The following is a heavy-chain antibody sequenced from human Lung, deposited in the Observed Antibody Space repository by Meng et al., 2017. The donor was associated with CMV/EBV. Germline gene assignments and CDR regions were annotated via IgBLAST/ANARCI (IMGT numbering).Heavy chain of an antibody. Sequence: GGSLRLXCAASGFTFSSYAMHWVRQAPGKGLEWVANIKEDGSDKYYVDSVKGRFTISRDNAKNSLYLQMNSLRAEDTAVYYCARDRAANSFDPWGQGTLVTVSS. D-gene: IGHD6-25*01. V-gene: IGHV3-7*01. CDR1: GFTFSSYA. J-gene: IGHJ5*02. CDR3: ARDRAANSFDP. CDR2: IKEDGSDK.